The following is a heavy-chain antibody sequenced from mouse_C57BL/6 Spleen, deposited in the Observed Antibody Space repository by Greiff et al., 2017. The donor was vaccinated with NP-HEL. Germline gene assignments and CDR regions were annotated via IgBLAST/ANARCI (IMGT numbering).Heavy chain of an antibody. CDR2: IYPGDGDT. D-gene: IGHD1-1*01. CDR3: ARARGYYGSSWFAY. Sequence: VQLKESGPELVKPGASVKISCKASGYAFSSSWMNWVKQRPGKGLEWIGRIYPGDGDTNYNGKFKGKATLTADKSSSTAYMQLSSLTSEDSAVYFCARARGYYGSSWFAYWGQGTLVTVSA. V-gene: IGHV1-82*01. J-gene: IGHJ3*01. CDR1: GYAFSSSW.